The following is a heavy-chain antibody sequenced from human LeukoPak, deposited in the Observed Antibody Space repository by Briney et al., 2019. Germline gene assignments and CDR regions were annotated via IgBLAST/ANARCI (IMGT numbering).Heavy chain of an antibody. CDR3: VREKRETTMIVAVTYCFDY. V-gene: IGHV4-4*07. CDR2: IYTSGST. Sequence: SETLSLTCTVSGGSISSYYWSWIRQPAGKGLEWIGRIYTSGSTNYNPSLKSRVTMSVDTSKNHFSLKLSSVTAADTAVYYCVREKRETTMIVAVTYCFDYWGQGTLVTVSS. J-gene: IGHJ4*02. D-gene: IGHD3-22*01. CDR1: GGSISSYY.